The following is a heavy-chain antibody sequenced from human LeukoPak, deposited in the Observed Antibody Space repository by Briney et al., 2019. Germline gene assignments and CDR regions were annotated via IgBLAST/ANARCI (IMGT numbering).Heavy chain of an antibody. Sequence: SETLSLTCTVSGYSISSGYYWGWIRQPPGKGPEWIGSIYHSGSTYYNPSLKSRVTISVDTSKNQFSLKLSSVTAADTAVYYCAREGCSSTSCLTSLDYWGQETLVTVSS. D-gene: IGHD2-2*01. CDR2: IYHSGST. V-gene: IGHV4-38-2*02. J-gene: IGHJ4*02. CDR3: AREGCSSTSCLTSLDY. CDR1: GYSISSGYY.